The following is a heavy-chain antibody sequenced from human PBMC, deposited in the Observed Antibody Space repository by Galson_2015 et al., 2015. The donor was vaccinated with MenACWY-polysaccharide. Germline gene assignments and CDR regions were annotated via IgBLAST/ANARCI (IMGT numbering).Heavy chain of an antibody. J-gene: IGHJ4*02. CDR3: ARFGVKSTDY. V-gene: IGHV1-2*06. D-gene: IGHD3-16*01. CDR2: INPDSGAA. CDR1: GYTFTDYY. Sequence: SVKVSCKASGYTFTDYYMHWVRQAPGQGLELMGRINPDSGAANYAQKFQGRVTMTRDTSISTAYIELNSLKSDDTAVYYCARFGVKSTDYWGQGTLVTVSS.